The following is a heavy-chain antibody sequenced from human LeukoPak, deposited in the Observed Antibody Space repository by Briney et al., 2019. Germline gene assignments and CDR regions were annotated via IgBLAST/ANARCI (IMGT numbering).Heavy chain of an antibody. CDR2: IIPIFGTA. D-gene: IGHD3-3*01. Sequence: SVKVSCKASGSTFSSYAISWVRQAPGQGLEWMGGIIPIFGTANYAQKFQGRVTITADKSTSTAYMELRSLRSDDTAVYYCARGHPSITIFGVVIPNYYYYYMDVWGKGTTVTVSS. CDR1: GSTFSSYA. CDR3: ARGHPSITIFGVVIPNYYYYYMDV. V-gene: IGHV1-69*06. J-gene: IGHJ6*03.